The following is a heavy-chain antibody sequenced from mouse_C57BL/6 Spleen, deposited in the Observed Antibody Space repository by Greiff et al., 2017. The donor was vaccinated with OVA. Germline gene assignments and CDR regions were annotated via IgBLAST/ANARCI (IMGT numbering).Heavy chain of an antibody. J-gene: IGHJ4*01. V-gene: IGHV1-69*01. CDR2: IDPSDSYT. CDR1: GYTFTSYW. CDR3: ARRGKEAMDY. Sequence: QVQLKQPGAELVMPGASVKMSCKASGYTFTSYWMHWVKQRPGQGLEWIGEIDPSDSYTNYNQKFKGKSTLTVDKSSSTAYMQLSSLTSEDSAVYYCARRGKEAMDYWGQGTSVTVSS. D-gene: IGHD1-3*01.